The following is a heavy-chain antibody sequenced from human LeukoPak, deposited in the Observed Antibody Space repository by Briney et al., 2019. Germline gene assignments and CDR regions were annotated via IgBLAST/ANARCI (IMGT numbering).Heavy chain of an antibody. J-gene: IGHJ4*02. CDR2: MTGSGGST. CDR3: AKVQQLATIYYFDY. D-gene: IGHD6-13*01. CDR1: GFTFSNYA. Sequence: PGGSLRLSCAASGFTFSNYAMTWVHQAPGKGLEWVSGMTGSGGSTYYADSVKGRFAISRDNSKNTLYLQMTSLRTEDTALYFCAKVQQLATIYYFDYWGQGSLVTVSS. V-gene: IGHV3-23*01.